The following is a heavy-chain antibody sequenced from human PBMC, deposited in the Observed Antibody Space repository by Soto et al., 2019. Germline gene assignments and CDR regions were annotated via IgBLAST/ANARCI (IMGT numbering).Heavy chain of an antibody. CDR3: AKEPLGYCSSTSCLLYYFDY. CDR2: ISYDGSNK. CDR1: GFTFSSYG. V-gene: IGHV3-30*18. Sequence: GGSLRLSCAASGFTFSSYGMHWDRQAPGKGLEWVAVISYDGSNKYYADSVKGRFTISRDNSKNTLYLQMNSLRAEDTAVYYCAKEPLGYCSSTSCLLYYFDYWGQGTLVTVSS. D-gene: IGHD2-2*01. J-gene: IGHJ4*02.